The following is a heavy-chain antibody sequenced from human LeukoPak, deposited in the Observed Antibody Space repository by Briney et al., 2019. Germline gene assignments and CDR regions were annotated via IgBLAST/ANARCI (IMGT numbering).Heavy chain of an antibody. V-gene: IGHV1-2*02. CDR1: GYTFTGYY. Sequence: ASVKLPCKASGYTFTGYYMHWVRQAPGQGLEWMGWINLNSRGTNYAQKFKGRVTMTRDTSISTAYMELSRLRSDDTAVYYCARGSSWYFLWFDPWGQGTLVSVSS. J-gene: IGHJ5*02. D-gene: IGHD6-13*01. CDR3: ARGSSWYFLWFDP. CDR2: INLNSRGT.